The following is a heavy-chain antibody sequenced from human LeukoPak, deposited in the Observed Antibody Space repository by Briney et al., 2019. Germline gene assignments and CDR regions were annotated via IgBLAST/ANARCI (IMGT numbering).Heavy chain of an antibody. J-gene: IGHJ5*02. CDR3: AQECVDSSAYYYVPNWFDP. Sequence: GGALRLSCTASGFTFSSYWMXXVRQAXGKXXXXXXXXXXXGSAKYXVDSVKDRFTXSXDNAKNSLYLQMNSLRAEDTAVYYCAQECVDSSAYYYVPNWFDPWGQGTLVTVSS. CDR1: GFTFSSYW. D-gene: IGHD3-22*01. CDR2: XXXXGSAK. V-gene: IGHV3-7*01.